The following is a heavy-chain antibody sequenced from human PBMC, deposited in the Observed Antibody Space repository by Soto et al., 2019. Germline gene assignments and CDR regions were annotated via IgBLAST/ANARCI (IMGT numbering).Heavy chain of an antibody. Sequence: GGSLRLSCAASGFTFSSGSMNWVRQAPGKGLEWVSFISSSSSYIYYADSVKGRFTISRDNAKNSLYLQMNSLRAEDTAVYYCAKDFWSGKASDCWGQGTLVTVSS. CDR1: GFTFSSGS. J-gene: IGHJ4*02. D-gene: IGHD3-3*01. CDR2: ISSSSSYI. CDR3: AKDFWSGKASDC. V-gene: IGHV3-21*04.